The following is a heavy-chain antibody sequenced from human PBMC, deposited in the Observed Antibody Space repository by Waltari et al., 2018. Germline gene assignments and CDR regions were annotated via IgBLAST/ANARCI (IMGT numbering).Heavy chain of an antibody. CDR3: ARAWYYDVWSGYYDEYYFDY. CDR2: IYYSGST. Sequence: QVQLQESGPGLVKPSETLSLTCTVSGGSISSYYWSWIRQPPGKGREWIGYIYYSGSTNYNPSLKSRVTISVDTSKNQFSLKLSSVTAADTAVYYCARAWYYDVWSGYYDEYYFDYWGQGTLVTVSS. CDR1: GGSISSYY. J-gene: IGHJ4*02. V-gene: IGHV4-59*01. D-gene: IGHD3-3*01.